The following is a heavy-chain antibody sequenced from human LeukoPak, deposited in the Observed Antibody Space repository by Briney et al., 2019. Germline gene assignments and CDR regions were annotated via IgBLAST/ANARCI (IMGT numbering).Heavy chain of an antibody. Sequence: PGGSLRLSCAASGFTFSRHGINWVRQAPGKGLEWVSGIVPSGSISYYADSVKGRFTISRDNAKNSLYLQMNSLRAEDTAVYYCARQGAGFGELLRYYFDYWGQGTLVTVSS. CDR1: GFTFSRHG. V-gene: IGHV3-21*01. D-gene: IGHD3-10*01. CDR3: ARQGAGFGELLRYYFDY. CDR2: IVPSGSIS. J-gene: IGHJ4*02.